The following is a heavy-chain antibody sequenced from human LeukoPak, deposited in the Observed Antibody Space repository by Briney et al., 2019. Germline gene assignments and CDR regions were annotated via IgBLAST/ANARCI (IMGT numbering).Heavy chain of an antibody. J-gene: IGHJ4*02. D-gene: IGHD4-17*01. V-gene: IGHV3-23*01. Sequence: HPGGSPRLSCAASGFTFSSYAMSWVRQAPGKGLEWVSAISGSGGSTYYADSVKGRFTISRDNSKNTLYLQMNSLRAEDTAVYYCAKEHTVTTVPFDYWGQGTLVTVSS. CDR1: GFTFSSYA. CDR3: AKEHTVTTVPFDY. CDR2: ISGSGGST.